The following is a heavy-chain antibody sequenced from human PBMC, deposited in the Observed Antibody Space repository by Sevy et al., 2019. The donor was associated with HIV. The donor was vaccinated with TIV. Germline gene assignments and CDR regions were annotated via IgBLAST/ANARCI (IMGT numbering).Heavy chain of an antibody. J-gene: IGHJ4*02. CDR1: GGSISSYY. Sequence: SETLSLTCTVSGGSISSYYWSWIRQPAGKGLEWIGRIYTSGTTNYNPSLKSRFTMSLDTSKNHFSLKLTSVTAADTAVYYCVRDDYGDYSIDYWGQGTLVTVSS. D-gene: IGHD4-17*01. CDR2: IYTSGTT. CDR3: VRDDYGDYSIDY. V-gene: IGHV4-4*07.